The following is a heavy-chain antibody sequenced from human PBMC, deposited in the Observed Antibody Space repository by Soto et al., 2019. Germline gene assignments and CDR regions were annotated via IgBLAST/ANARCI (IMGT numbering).Heavy chain of an antibody. Sequence: SETLSLTCTVSGGSISNYYWSWIRQPPGKGLEWIGYIYYSGSTNYNPSLKSRLTISVDTSKNQFSLKLTSVTAADTAVYYCARRNNWFDPWGRGTLVTVSS. CDR3: ARRNNWFDP. CDR2: IYYSGST. J-gene: IGHJ5*02. V-gene: IGHV4-59*08. CDR1: GGSISNYY.